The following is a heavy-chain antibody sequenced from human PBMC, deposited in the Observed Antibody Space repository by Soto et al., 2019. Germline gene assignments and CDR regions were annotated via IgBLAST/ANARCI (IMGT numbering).Heavy chain of an antibody. J-gene: IGHJ4*02. CDR2: ISADNGNT. CDR1: GYTFTDYG. D-gene: IGHD3-10*01. V-gene: IGHV1-18*01. CDR3: ARRGVLPDY. Sequence: ASVKVSCKAAGYTFTDYGITCVRQSPLQGLEWMGWISADNGNTNYAQKVQGRVTMTTDTSTSTAYMELRSLRSDDTAVYYCARRGVLPDYWGQGTLVTVSS.